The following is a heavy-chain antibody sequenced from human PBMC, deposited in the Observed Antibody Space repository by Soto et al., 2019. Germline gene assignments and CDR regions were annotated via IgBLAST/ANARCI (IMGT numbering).Heavy chain of an antibody. J-gene: IGHJ4*02. Sequence: QLQLQESGPGLVKPSETLSLTCTVSGGSISRSSYYWGWIRQPPGKGLEWIGSIYYSGSTHYNPSLKSRVTISVDTSQNPFSLKLSSVTAADTAVYYCATLWFGAADYWGQGTLVTVSS. CDR3: ATLWFGAADY. V-gene: IGHV4-39*01. CDR2: IYYSGST. D-gene: IGHD3-10*01. CDR1: GGSISRSSYY.